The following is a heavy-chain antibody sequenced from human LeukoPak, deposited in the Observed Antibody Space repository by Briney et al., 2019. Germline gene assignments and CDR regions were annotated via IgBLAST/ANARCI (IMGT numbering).Heavy chain of an antibody. Sequence: GGSLRLSCAASGFTFSKYWVSWVRQAPGKGLEWVASISSSTTYIYYGDSMKGRFTVSRDNANNSLFLHMTSLSAEDTAVYYCTRQAILGAAFDYWGHGTLVTVSS. CDR1: GFTFSKYW. CDR3: TRQAILGAAFDY. V-gene: IGHV3-21*01. CDR2: ISSSTTYI. J-gene: IGHJ4*01. D-gene: IGHD1-26*01.